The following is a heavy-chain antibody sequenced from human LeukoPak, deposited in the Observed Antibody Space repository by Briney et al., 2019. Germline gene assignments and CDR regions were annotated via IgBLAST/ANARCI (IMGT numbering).Heavy chain of an antibody. CDR1: GFTFTGYW. D-gene: IGHD4-11*01. CDR3: ARTNERYSNYNLFDY. Sequence: GGSLRLSCAASGFTFTGYWMSWVRQAPGKGLEWVANIKQDGSERYYVDSVKGRFTISRDNSENTLYLQMNSLRAEDTAVYYCARTNERYSNYNLFDYWGQGTLVTVSS. V-gene: IGHV3-7*02. J-gene: IGHJ4*02. CDR2: IKQDGSER.